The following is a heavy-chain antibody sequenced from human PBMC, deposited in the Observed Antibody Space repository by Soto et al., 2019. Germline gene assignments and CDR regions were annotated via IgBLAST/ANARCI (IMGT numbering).Heavy chain of an antibody. CDR3: ARVSGSYYYGMDV. J-gene: IGHJ6*02. CDR2: IYHSGST. Sequence: PSETLSLTCAVSGGSISSSNWWSWVRQPPGKGLEWIGEIYHSGSTNYNPSLKSRVTISVDKSKNQFSLKLSSVTAADTAVYYYARVSGSYYYGMDVWGQGTTVTSP. D-gene: IGHD1-26*01. V-gene: IGHV4-4*02. CDR1: GGSISSSNW.